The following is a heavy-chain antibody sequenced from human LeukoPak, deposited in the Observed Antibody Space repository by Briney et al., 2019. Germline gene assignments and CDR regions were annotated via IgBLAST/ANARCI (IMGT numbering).Heavy chain of an antibody. Sequence: SSETLSLTCTVSGGSISSGDYYWSWVRQPPGKGLEWIGYIYYSGSTYYNPSLKSRVTISVDTSKNQFSLKLSSVTAADTAVYYCARAPSYYDILTGHYFDYWGQGTLVTVSS. D-gene: IGHD3-9*01. J-gene: IGHJ4*02. CDR3: ARAPSYYDILTGHYFDY. CDR2: IYYSGST. V-gene: IGHV4-30-4*01. CDR1: GGSISSGDYY.